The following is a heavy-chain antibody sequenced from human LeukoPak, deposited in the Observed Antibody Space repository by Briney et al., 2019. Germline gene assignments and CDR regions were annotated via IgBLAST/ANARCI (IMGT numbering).Heavy chain of an antibody. J-gene: IGHJ4*02. D-gene: IGHD3-16*02. V-gene: IGHV4-34*01. CDR1: GGSFSGYH. Sequence: PSETLSLTCAVYGGSFSGYHWSWIRQPPGKGLGWIGEINHSGSTNYNPSLKSRVTISVDTSKNQFSLKLSSVTAADTAVYYCARSNIMITFGGVIVEDYFDYWGQGTLVTVSS. CDR3: ARSNIMITFGGVIVEDYFDY. CDR2: INHSGST.